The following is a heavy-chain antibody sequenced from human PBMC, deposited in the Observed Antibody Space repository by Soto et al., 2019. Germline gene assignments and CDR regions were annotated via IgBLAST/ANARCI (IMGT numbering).Heavy chain of an antibody. CDR2: IYHSGST. CDR1: GGSISTSNW. CDR3: ARVGFGESYFDY. D-gene: IGHD3-10*01. Sequence: QVQLQESGPGLVKPSGTLSLTCAVSGGSISTSNWWSWVRQPPGKGLEWIGEIYHSGSTNYNPSRKSRGTRSVDKSKIQFSLKLSSVTAADTAVYFCARVGFGESYFDYWGQGTLVTVSS. J-gene: IGHJ4*02. V-gene: IGHV4-4*02.